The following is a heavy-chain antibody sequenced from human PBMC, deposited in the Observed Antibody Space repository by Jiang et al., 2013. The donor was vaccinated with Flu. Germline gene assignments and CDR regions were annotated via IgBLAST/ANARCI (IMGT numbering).Heavy chain of an antibody. V-gene: IGHV4-59*01. CDR1: GGSISSYY. D-gene: IGHD1-26*01. Sequence: GSGLVKPSETLSLTCTVSGGSISSYYWSWIRQPPGKGLEWIGYIYYSGSTNYNPSLKSRVTISVDTSKNQFSLKLSSVTAADTAVYYCARGLGQLQSSWGGELFDYWGQGTLVTVSS. CDR2: IYYSGST. J-gene: IGHJ4*02. CDR3: ARGLGQLQSSWGGELFDY.